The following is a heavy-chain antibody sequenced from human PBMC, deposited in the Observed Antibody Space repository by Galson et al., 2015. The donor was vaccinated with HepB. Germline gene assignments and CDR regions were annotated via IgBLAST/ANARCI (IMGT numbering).Heavy chain of an antibody. D-gene: IGHD6-13*01. V-gene: IGHV1-69*13. Sequence: SVKVSCKASGGTFSSYAISWVRQAPGQGLEWMGGIIPIFGTANYAQRFQGRVTITADESTSTAYMELSSLRSEDTAVYYCARSAGWASSSWYTRLDYWGQGTLVTVSS. CDR1: GGTFSSYA. CDR3: ARSAGWASSSWYTRLDY. CDR2: IIPIFGTA. J-gene: IGHJ4*02.